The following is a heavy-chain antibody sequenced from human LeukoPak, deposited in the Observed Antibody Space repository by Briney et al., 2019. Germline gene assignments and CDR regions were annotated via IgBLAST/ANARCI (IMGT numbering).Heavy chain of an antibody. CDR1: GFTFSSYS. V-gene: IGHV3-48*04. D-gene: IGHD3-22*01. CDR3: ARDLHYYDSSGPGNP. J-gene: IGHJ5*02. Sequence: PGGSLRLSCAASGFTFSSYSMNWVRQAPGKGLEWVSYISSSGSTIYYADSVKGRFTISRDNAKNSLYLQMNSLRAEDTAVYYCARDLHYYDSSGPGNPWGQGTLVTVSS. CDR2: ISSSGSTI.